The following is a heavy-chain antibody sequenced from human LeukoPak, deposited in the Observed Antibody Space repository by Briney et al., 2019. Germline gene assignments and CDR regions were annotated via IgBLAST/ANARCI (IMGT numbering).Heavy chain of an antibody. CDR1: GYTFTSYD. D-gene: IGHD2-21*01. CDR3: ARDDGAYCGGDCYSGDY. CDR2: MNPNSGNT. V-gene: IGHV1-8*01. Sequence: ASVKVSCKASGYTFTSYDINWVRQATGQGLEWMGWMNPNSGNTGYAQKFQGRVTMTRNTSISTAYMELSSLRSENTAVYYCARDDGAYCGGDCYSGDYWGQGTLVTVSS. J-gene: IGHJ4*02.